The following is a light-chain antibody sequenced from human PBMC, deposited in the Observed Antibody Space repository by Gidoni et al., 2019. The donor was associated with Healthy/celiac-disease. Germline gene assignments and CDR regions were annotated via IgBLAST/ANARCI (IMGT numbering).Light chain of an antibody. V-gene: IGKV1-39*01. CDR1: QSISSY. CDR3: QQYYSTPPFT. J-gene: IGKJ3*01. Sequence: DIKMTQSPSSLSASGGDRVTITCRASQSISSYLTWYQQKPGQAPKLLIYAASTLPSGVPSRFSGSGSGTDFTLTISSLQPEDFATYYCQQYYSTPPFTFGHGTKVDIK. CDR2: AAS.